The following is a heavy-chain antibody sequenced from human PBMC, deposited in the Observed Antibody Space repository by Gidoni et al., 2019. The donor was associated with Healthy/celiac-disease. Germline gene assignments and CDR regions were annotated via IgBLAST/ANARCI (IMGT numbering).Heavy chain of an antibody. CDR1: GLTVSGAA. Sequence: EVQLVESGGGLVQPGGALKPPGAASGLTVSGAAMHWVRQASGKWLGWVGRIRSKANSSATAYAASVTGRFTISRDASKYPAFLQMNSLKTEDTAVYYCTRPGIAETGDDYWGQGTLVTVSS. V-gene: IGHV3-73*02. J-gene: IGHJ4*02. CDR3: TRPGIAETGDDY. CDR2: IRSKANSSAT. D-gene: IGHD6-13*01.